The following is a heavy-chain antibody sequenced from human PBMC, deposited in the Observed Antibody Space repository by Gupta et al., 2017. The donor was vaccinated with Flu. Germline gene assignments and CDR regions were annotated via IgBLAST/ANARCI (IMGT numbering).Heavy chain of an antibody. Sequence: QVQLQESGPGLVKPSEPLSLTCTFSGGSLSTYYWNWIRQPPGKGLEWIGYVYFGGSNNYNPSLKSRVTISIDTSKNQFSLELTSVTAADTAVYYCARAWGGNWFVDPWGRGTVVTV. V-gene: IGHV4-59*12. CDR3: ARAWGGNWFVDP. J-gene: IGHJ2*01. CDR1: GGSLSTYY. CDR2: VYFGGSN. D-gene: IGHD3-16*01.